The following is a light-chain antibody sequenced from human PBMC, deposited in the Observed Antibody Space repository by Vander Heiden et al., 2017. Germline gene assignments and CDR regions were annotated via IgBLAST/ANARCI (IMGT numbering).Light chain of an antibody. V-gene: IGLV2-14*01. CDR2: DVS. Sequence: SALTQPASVSGSPGQSITISCTGTSSDVGGYNYVSWYQQHPGKAPKLMIYDVSKRPAGVSNRFSGSKSGNTASLTISGRQAEDEADYYCSSYTSSSTLVFGTGTKVTVL. CDR3: SSYTSSSTLV. CDR1: SSDVGGYNY. J-gene: IGLJ1*01.